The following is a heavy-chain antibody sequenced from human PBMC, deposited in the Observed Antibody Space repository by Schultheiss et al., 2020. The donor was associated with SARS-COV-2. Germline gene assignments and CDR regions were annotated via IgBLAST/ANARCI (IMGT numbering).Heavy chain of an antibody. CDR1: GGSISSYY. D-gene: IGHD3-10*01. V-gene: IGHV4-59*12. Sequence: ETLSLTCTVSGGSISSYYWSWIRQPPGKGLEWIGYIYYSGSTNYNPSLKSRVTISVDTSKNQFSLKLSSVTAADTAVYYCARGMVYYYYGMDVWGQGTTVTVSS. J-gene: IGHJ6*02. CDR3: ARGMVYYYYGMDV. CDR2: IYYSGST.